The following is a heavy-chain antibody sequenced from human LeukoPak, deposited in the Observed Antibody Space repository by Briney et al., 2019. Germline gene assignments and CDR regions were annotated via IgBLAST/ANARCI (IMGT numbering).Heavy chain of an antibody. CDR2: IRYDGSNK. Sequence: GGSLRLSCGASGFTFRTHGIHWVRQAPGKGLEWVAFIRYDGSNKYYADSVKGRFTISRDNSKNTLYLQMNSLRAEDTAVYYCAKEMDGYNYGDAFDIWGQGTMVTVSS. J-gene: IGHJ3*02. CDR1: GFTFRTHG. V-gene: IGHV3-30*02. CDR3: AKEMDGYNYGDAFDI. D-gene: IGHD5-24*01.